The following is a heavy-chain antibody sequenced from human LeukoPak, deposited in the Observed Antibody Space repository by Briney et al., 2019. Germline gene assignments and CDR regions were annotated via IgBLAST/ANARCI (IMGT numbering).Heavy chain of an antibody. J-gene: IGHJ4*02. CDR2: INAGNGNT. CDR1: GYTLTSYA. V-gene: IGHV1-3*03. CDR3: ARGRYYDSSGRELDY. Sequence: ASVKVSCKASGYTLTSYAMHWVRQAPGQRLEWMGWINAGNGNTKYSQEFQGRVTITRDTSASTAYMELSSLRSEDMAVYYCARGRYYDSSGRELDYWGQGTLVTVSS. D-gene: IGHD3-22*01.